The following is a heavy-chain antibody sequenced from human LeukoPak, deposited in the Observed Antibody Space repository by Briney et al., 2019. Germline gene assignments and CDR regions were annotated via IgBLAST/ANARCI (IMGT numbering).Heavy chain of an antibody. CDR2: ISGSGGST. J-gene: IGHJ4*02. V-gene: IGHV3-23*01. CDR3: AKEVAPTTVTTAIDY. D-gene: IGHD4-17*01. Sequence: PGGSLRLSCAASGFTFSSYAMSWVRQAPGKGLEWVSAISGSGGSTYYADSVKGRFTIPRDNSKNTLYLQMNSLRAEDTAVYYCAKEVAPTTVTTAIDYWGQGTLVTVSS. CDR1: GFTFSSYA.